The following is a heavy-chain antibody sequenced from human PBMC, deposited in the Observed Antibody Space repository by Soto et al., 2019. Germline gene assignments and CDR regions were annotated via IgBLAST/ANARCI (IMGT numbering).Heavy chain of an antibody. V-gene: IGHV3-33*01. D-gene: IGHD3-22*01. CDR3: ARDNYYDSSGYYYGATFDI. CDR1: GFTFINYV. Sequence: GGSMRLSCAASGFTFINYVMHWVRQAPGKGLEWVAVIWYDGSNKYYTDSVKGRFTISRDNSKNTLYLQMNSLRAEDTAVYYCARDNYYDSSGYYYGATFDIWGQGTMVTVSS. CDR2: IWYDGSNK. J-gene: IGHJ3*02.